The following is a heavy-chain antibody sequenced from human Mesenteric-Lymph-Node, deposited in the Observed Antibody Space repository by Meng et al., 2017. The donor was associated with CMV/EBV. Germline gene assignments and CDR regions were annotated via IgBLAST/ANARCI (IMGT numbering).Heavy chain of an antibody. V-gene: IGHV4-39*07. J-gene: IGHJ3*02. CDR3: ARGPLGTGSAFDI. Sequence: GSLRLSCAVSGGSISSGSYYWGWIRQPPGKGLEWIGNIYYSGTTSYNPSLKSRVTISVDMSKNQFSLKLTSVTAADTAVYYCARGPLGTGSAFDIWGQGTMVTVSS. D-gene: IGHD3-10*01. CDR1: GGSISSGSYY. CDR2: IYYSGTT.